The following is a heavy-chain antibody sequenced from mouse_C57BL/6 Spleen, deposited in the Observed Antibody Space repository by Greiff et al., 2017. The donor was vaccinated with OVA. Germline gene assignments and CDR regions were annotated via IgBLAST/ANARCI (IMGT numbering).Heavy chain of an antibody. D-gene: IGHD1-1*01. CDR2: INPSNGGT. Sequence: QVQLQQPGTELVKPGASVKLSCKASGYTFTSYWMHWVQQRPGQGLEWIGNINPSNGGTNYNEKFKSKATLTVDKSSSTAYMQLSSLTSEDSAVYYCAREGGRGLAWFAYWGQGTLVTVSA. CDR3: AREGGRGLAWFAY. CDR1: GYTFTSYW. J-gene: IGHJ3*01. V-gene: IGHV1-53*01.